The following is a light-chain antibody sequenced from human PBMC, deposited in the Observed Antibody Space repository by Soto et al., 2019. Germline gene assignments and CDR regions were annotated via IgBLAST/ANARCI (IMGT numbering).Light chain of an antibody. Sequence: DIQMTQSPSSLSASVGDRVTITCRTSQSISSYLNWYQQKPGKAPKLLIYAASSLQSRDISGFSGSGSGTDCTFTISSLQPEYFATYYFRHCYSTPPTVGPGAKGDIK. V-gene: IGKV1-39*01. J-gene: IGKJ3*01. CDR2: AAS. CDR1: QSISSY. CDR3: RHCYSTPPT.